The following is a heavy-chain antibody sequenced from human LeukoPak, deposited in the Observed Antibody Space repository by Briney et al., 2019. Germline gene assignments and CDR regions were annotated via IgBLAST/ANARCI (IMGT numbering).Heavy chain of an antibody. J-gene: IGHJ3*02. V-gene: IGHV4-59*01. Sequence: PSETLSLTCTVSGGSLSSYYWSWIRQPPGKGLEWIGYMYYSGGTNYNPSLKSRVTMSVDTPKNQFSLKLSSVTAADTAVYYCAAAYYDILTGYYYDAFDIWGQGTMVAVSS. CDR2: MYYSGGT. CDR1: GGSLSSYY. D-gene: IGHD3-9*01. CDR3: AAAYYDILTGYYYDAFDI.